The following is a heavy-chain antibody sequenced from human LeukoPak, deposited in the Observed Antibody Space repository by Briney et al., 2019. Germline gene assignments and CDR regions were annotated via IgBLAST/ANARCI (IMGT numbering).Heavy chain of an antibody. V-gene: IGHV3-11*01. CDR3: AAGYGSRSYSV. J-gene: IGHJ4*02. CDR2: ISISVSTI. CDR1: GFTFNDFSDYY. D-gene: IGHD3-10*01. Sequence: GSLRLSCAASGFTFNDFSDYYLSWIRQAPGKGLEWVSYISISVSTISHADSVKGRFAISRDNAKKSLSLQMDSLRAEDTAVYYCAAGYGSRSYSVWGQGTLVTVSS.